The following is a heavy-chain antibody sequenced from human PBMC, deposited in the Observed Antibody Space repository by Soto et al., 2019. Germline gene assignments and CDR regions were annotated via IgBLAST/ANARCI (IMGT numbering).Heavy chain of an antibody. CDR1: GFTFSSYA. V-gene: IGHV3-23*01. D-gene: IGHD3-22*01. CDR2: ISGSGGST. Sequence: GGSLRLSCAASGFTFSSYAMNWVRQAPGKGLEWVSAISGSGGSTYYADSVKGRFTISRDNSKNTLYLQMNSLRAEDTAVYYCAKVGRYYDSSGYYYLYWGQGTLVTVSS. J-gene: IGHJ4*02. CDR3: AKVGRYYDSSGYYYLY.